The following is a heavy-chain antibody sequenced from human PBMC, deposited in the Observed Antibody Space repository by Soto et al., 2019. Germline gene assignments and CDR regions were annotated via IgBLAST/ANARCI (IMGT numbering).Heavy chain of an antibody. CDR1: GYSFTSYW. J-gene: IGHJ6*02. CDR2: IYPGDSDT. D-gene: IGHD5-12*01. CDR3: ARLVHGGYDSPTAGGMDV. Sequence: PGESLKISCKGSGYSFTSYWIGWVRQMPGKGLEWMGIIYPGDSDTRYSPSFQGRVTISADKSISTAYLQWSSLKASDTAMYYCARLVHGGYDSPTAGGMDVWGQGTTVTVSS. V-gene: IGHV5-51*01.